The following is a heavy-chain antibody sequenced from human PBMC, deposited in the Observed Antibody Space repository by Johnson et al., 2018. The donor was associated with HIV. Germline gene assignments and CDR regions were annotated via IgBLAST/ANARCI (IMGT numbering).Heavy chain of an antibody. Sequence: QVQLVESGGGVVQPGKSLRLSCAASGFTFSSYAMHWVRQAPGKGLEWVAVISYDGSNKYYADSVKGRFTISRDNSKNTHYLQMNSLRTEDTAVYYCAKSIAAAGTNAFDIGGQGTMVTVSS. J-gene: IGHJ3*02. V-gene: IGHV3-30-3*02. CDR3: AKSIAAAGTNAFDI. CDR1: GFTFSSYA. D-gene: IGHD6-13*01. CDR2: ISYDGSNK.